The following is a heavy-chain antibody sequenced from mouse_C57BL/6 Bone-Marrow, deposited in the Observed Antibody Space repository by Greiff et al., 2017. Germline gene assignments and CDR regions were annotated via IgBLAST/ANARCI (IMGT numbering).Heavy chain of an antibody. J-gene: IGHJ3*01. D-gene: IGHD1-3*01. V-gene: IGHV1-31*01. CDR3: ARSRDNYVKFAY. CDR2: IYPYNGVS. CDR1: GYSFTGYY. Sequence: EVQLVESGPELVKPGASVKISCKASGYSFTGYYMHWVKQSHGNILDWIGYIYPYNGVSSYNQNFKGKATLTVDKSSSTAYMELRSLTSEDSAVYYCARSRDNYVKFAYWDQGTLVTVSA.